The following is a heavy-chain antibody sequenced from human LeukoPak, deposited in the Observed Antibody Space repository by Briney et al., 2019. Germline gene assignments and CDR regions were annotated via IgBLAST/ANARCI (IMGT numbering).Heavy chain of an antibody. CDR3: VKSPSDGLDV. CDR2: ISSSSSYI. Sequence: PGGSLRLSCAASGFTFSSYSMNWVRQAPGKGLEWVSSISSSSSYIYYADSVKGRFTTSRDDSKNTLYLQMSSLRPEDTAVYYCVKSPSDGLDVWGQGATVTVSS. J-gene: IGHJ6*02. CDR1: GFTFSSYS. V-gene: IGHV3-21*01.